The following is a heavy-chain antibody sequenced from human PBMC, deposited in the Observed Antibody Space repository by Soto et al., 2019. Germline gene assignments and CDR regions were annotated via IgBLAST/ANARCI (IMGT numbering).Heavy chain of an antibody. CDR2: ILQSGSA. Sequence: QLQLQESGSGLVKPSQTLSLTCAVSGASITSSTYSWSWIRQPAGQGLEWIGYILQSGSAYYNPSLKSRVTISVDTSKNQFSLKLSSMTAADTAVYYCARAGSKYGANPFDIWGQETIVTVSS. CDR3: ARAGSKYGANPFDI. CDR1: GASITSSTYS. D-gene: IGHD2-15*01. J-gene: IGHJ3*02. V-gene: IGHV4-30-2*01.